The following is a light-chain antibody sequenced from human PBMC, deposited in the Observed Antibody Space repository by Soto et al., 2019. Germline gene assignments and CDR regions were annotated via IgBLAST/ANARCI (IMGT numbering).Light chain of an antibody. CDR3: QQSASIPLT. J-gene: IGKJ4*01. CDR2: AAS. V-gene: IGKV1-39*01. CDR1: QSISTL. Sequence: DIQMTQSPSSLSASVGDSVTISCRASQSISTLLNWYQKKPGKAPYLLIYAASSLQSGVPSRFSGAGSGTDFSLTISALQHEDFESYYCQQSASIPLTLGGGTKVDIK.